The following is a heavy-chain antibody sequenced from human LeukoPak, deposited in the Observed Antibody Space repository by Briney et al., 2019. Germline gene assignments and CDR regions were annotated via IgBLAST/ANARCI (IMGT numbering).Heavy chain of an antibody. J-gene: IGHJ6*02. Sequence: ASVKVSCKASGYTFTGYYMHWVRQAPGQGLEWMGWINPNSGGTNYAQNFQGRATMTRDTSISTAYMELSRLRSDDTAVYYCARDPITMVRGQTYYYYAMDVWGQGTTVTVSS. CDR2: INPNSGGT. V-gene: IGHV1-2*02. CDR1: GYTFTGYY. D-gene: IGHD3-10*01. CDR3: ARDPITMVRGQTYYYYAMDV.